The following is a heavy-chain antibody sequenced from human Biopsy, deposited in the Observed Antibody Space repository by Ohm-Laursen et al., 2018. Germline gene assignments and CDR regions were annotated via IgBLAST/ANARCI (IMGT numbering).Heavy chain of an antibody. J-gene: IGHJ5*02. Sequence: SLRLSCSASGFTFENYAMSWVRQPPGKGLEWVSSLTGSGGSTYYADSVKGRFTISRDNSKNTLSLQMNSLGAEDTAVYYCAKYDYSSSPRRYFDPWGQGTLVTVSS. CDR3: AKYDYSSSPRRYFDP. CDR1: GFTFENYA. D-gene: IGHD6-6*01. CDR2: LTGSGGST. V-gene: IGHV3-23*01.